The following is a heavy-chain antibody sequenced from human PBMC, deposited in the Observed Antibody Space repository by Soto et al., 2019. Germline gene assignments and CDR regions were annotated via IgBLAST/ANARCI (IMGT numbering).Heavy chain of an antibody. CDR3: ARDAGSIASRDGYYYYYGMDV. Sequence: ASVKVSCKASGYTFTSYGINWVRQATGQGLEWMGWMNPNSGNTGYAQKFQGRVTMTRNTSISTAYMELSSLRSEDTAVYYCARDAGSIASRDGYYYYYGMDVWGQGTTVTVSS. CDR1: GYTFTSYG. J-gene: IGHJ6*02. D-gene: IGHD2-21*01. V-gene: IGHV1-8*01. CDR2: MNPNSGNT.